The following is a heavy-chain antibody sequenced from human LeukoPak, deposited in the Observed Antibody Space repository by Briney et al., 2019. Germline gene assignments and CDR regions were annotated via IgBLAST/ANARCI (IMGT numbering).Heavy chain of an antibody. V-gene: IGHV4-61*02. J-gene: IGHJ4*02. D-gene: IGHD2-15*01. CDR2: IYSGWPT. Sequence: SETLSLTCTVSGGSISSSSYFWSWIRQPAGKGLEWIGRIYSGWPTNYNPSLKSRVTISMDTSKNQFFLRLSSVTAADTAVYYCARAPGRRCNGGTCNSAVDYWGQGTLVTVSS. CDR3: ARAPGRRCNGGTCNSAVDY. CDR1: GGSISSSSYF.